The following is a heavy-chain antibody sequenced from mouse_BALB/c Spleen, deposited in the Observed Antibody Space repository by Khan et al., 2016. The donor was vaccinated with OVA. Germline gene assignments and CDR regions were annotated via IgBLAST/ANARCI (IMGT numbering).Heavy chain of an antibody. CDR3: ARWLLRGNYYAMDY. D-gene: IGHD2-3*01. CDR2: INTETGEP. V-gene: IGHV9-2-1*01. CDR1: GYTFTDYS. J-gene: IGHJ4*01. Sequence: QIQLVQSGPELKKPGETVKISCKASGYTFTDYSMHWVKQAPGKGLKWMGWINTETGEPTYADDFKGRFAFSLETSASTSYLQINNLKNEDTATYCGARWLLRGNYYAMDYWGQGTSVTVSS.